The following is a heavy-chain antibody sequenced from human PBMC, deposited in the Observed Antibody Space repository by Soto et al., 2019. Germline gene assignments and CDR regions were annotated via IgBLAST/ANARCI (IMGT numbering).Heavy chain of an antibody. V-gene: IGHV1-24*01. J-gene: IGHJ6*02. CDR2: FDPEDGET. CDR3: ATDGEYQLLVDRSSRGMDV. D-gene: IGHD2-2*01. Sequence: ASVKVSCKVSGYTLTELSMHWVRQAPGKGLEWMGGFDPEDGETIYAQKFQGRVTMTEDTSTDTAYMELSSLRSEDTAVYYCATDGEYQLLVDRSSRGMDVWGQGTTVTVSS. CDR1: GYTLTELS.